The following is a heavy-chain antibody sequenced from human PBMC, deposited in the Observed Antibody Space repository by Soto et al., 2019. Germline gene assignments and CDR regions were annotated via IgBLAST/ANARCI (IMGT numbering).Heavy chain of an antibody. CDR1: GGSVSGGAYY. J-gene: IGHJ4*02. CDR3: ARDIRGYSRAFDY. V-gene: IGHV4-61*08. CDR2: IYYNGST. Sequence: LSLTFAVSGGSVSGGAYYWTWIRQPPGKGLEWIGYIYYNGSTTYNPSLKSRVTISIDTSKNQFSLKLTSATAADTAVYYCARDIRGYSRAFDYWGQGALVTVSS. D-gene: IGHD5-18*01.